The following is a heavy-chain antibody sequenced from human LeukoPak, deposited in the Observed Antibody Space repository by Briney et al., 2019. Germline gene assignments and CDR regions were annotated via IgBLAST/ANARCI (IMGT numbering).Heavy chain of an antibody. J-gene: IGHJ3*02. Sequence: GGSLRLSCVASGFTFNNYAMAWVRQAPGKGLEWVLSISGSGASTYYADSLKGRFIISRDNSKSTLYLQMNSLRAEDTAVYYCARDTGAGQLLPTDAFDIWGQGTMVTVSS. CDR2: ISGSGAST. CDR3: ARDTGAGQLLPTDAFDI. CDR1: GFTFNNYA. D-gene: IGHD2-2*01. V-gene: IGHV3-23*01.